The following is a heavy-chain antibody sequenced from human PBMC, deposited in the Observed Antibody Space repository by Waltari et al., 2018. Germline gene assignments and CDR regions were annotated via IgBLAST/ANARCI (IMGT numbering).Heavy chain of an antibody. Sequence: EVQLVESGGGLVKPGGSLRLSCAASGFTFSNAWMSWVRQAPGKGLEWVGRIKSKTDGGTTDYAAPVKGRFTISRDDSKNTLYLQMNSLKTEDTAVYYCTTQSEGEYYYDRPTHAFDIWGQGTMVTVSS. D-gene: IGHD3-22*01. CDR2: IKSKTDGGTT. CDR3: TTQSEGEYYYDRPTHAFDI. CDR1: GFTFSNAW. V-gene: IGHV3-15*01. J-gene: IGHJ3*02.